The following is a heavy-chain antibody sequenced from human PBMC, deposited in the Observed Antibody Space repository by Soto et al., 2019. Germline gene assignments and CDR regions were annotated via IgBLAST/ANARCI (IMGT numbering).Heavy chain of an antibody. Sequence: EVQQVESGGGLVQPGGSLRLSCAASGFTFSSYWMHWVRQAPGKGLVWVSRINSDGSSTSYADSVKGRFTICRDNVKKPLYPQMHILIAEDPAVFYCSSVILPGYWGQGTLVTVSS. CDR2: INSDGSST. V-gene: IGHV3-74*01. J-gene: IGHJ4*02. CDR3: SSVILPGY. D-gene: IGHD3-16*02. CDR1: GFTFSSYW.